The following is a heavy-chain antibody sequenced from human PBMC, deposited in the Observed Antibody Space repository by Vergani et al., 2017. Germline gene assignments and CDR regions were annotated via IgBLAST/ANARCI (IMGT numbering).Heavy chain of an antibody. CDR2: IYTSGST. CDR3: ARWGYYDSSGYYSGYYFDY. Sequence: QAQLQQWGAGLLKPSETLSLTCAIYGGSFNDYWWTWIRQPPGKGLEWIGRIYTSGSTNYNPSLKSRVTMSVDTSKNQFSLKLSSVTAAATAVYYCARWGYYDSSGYYSGYYFDYWGQGTLVTVSS. V-gene: IGHV4-59*10. J-gene: IGHJ4*02. CDR1: GGSFNDYW. D-gene: IGHD3-22*01.